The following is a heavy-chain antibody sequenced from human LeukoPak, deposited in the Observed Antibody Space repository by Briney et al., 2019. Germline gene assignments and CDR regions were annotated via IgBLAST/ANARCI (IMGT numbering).Heavy chain of an antibody. CDR1: GFTSSSYA. Sequence: GGSLRLSCAASGFTSSSYAMSWVRQAPGKGLEWVSAISGSGGSTYYADSVKGRFTISRDNSKNTLYLQMNSLRAEDTAVYYCENATVSYYCYYMDVWGKWTTVTVSS. CDR3: ENATVSYYCYYMDV. V-gene: IGHV3-23*01. CDR2: ISGSGGST. D-gene: IGHD4-11*01. J-gene: IGHJ6*03.